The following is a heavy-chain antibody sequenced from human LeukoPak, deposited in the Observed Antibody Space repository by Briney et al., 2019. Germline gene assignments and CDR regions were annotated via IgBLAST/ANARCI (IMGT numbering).Heavy chain of an antibody. CDR1: GGSISSGSYY. D-gene: IGHD3-10*01. CDR3: ARETHVVRGRPHWFDA. V-gene: IGHV4-61*02. CDR2: IYTSGST. J-gene: IGHJ5*02. Sequence: PSQTLSLTCTVSGGSISSGSYYWSWIRQPAGKGLEWIGRIYTSGSTNYNPSLKSRVTISVDTSKNQFSLQLNSLIPEDTGVYYCARETHVVRGRPHWFDAWGQGILVTVSS.